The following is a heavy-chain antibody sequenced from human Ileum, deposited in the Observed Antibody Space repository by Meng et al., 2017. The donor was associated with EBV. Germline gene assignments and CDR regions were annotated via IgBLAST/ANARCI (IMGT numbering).Heavy chain of an antibody. J-gene: IGHJ4*02. CDR3: VRGKLTTVITPIDY. CDR1: GYTLSSYD. D-gene: IGHD4-23*01. V-gene: IGHV1-8*01. CDR2: MNPNSANT. Sequence: QVWDVRSGAEVKKPGASVKVSCKASGYTLSSYDINWLRQAPGQGPEWMGWMNPNSANTGFAPKFQGRVTMTRDTSITTAYMELSSLTSEDTAVYYCVRGKLTTVITPIDYWGQGTLVTVSS.